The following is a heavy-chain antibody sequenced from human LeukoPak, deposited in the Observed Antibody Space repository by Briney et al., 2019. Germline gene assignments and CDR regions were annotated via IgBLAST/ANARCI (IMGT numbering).Heavy chain of an antibody. J-gene: IGHJ4*02. D-gene: IGHD2-2*01. CDR1: GGSFGGYY. CDR2: INHSGST. Sequence: SETLSLTCAVYGGSFGGYYWSWIRQPPGKGLEWIGEINHSGSTNYNPSLKSRVTISVDTSKNQFSLKLSSVTAADTAVYYCASIVPAAIPYWGQGTLVTVSS. V-gene: IGHV4-34*01. CDR3: ASIVPAAIPY.